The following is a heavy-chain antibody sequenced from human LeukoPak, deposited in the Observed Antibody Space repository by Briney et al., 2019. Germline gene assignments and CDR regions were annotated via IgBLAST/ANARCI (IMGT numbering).Heavy chain of an antibody. CDR3: AKDRWYSLTLGIDY. CDR1: GFTLSSYA. J-gene: IGHJ4*02. CDR2: ISGSGGST. Sequence: GGSLRLSCAASGFTLSSYAMSWVHQAPGKGLEWVSAISGSGGSTYYADSVKGRFTISSDNSKNTLYPQMNSLRAEDTAVYYCAKDRWYSLTLGIDYWGQGTLVTVSS. D-gene: IGHD2-15*01. V-gene: IGHV3-23*01.